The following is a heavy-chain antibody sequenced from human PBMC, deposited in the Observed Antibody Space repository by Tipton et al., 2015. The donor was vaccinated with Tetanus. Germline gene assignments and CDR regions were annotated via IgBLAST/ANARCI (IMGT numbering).Heavy chain of an antibody. CDR1: GGSVSSGSYY. Sequence: TLSLTCTVSGGSVSSGSYYWSWIRQPPGKGLEWIGYIYYSGSTNYNPSLKSRVTISVDTSKNQFSLKLSSVTAADTAVYYCARDNRFPLRFGELLEFYYYYGMDVWGQGTTVTVSS. CDR3: ARDNRFPLRFGELLEFYYYYGMDV. CDR2: IYYSGST. V-gene: IGHV4-61*01. D-gene: IGHD3-10*01. J-gene: IGHJ6*02.